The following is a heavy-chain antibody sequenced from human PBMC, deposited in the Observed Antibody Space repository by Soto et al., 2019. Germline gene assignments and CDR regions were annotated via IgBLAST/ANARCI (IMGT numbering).Heavy chain of an antibody. CDR1: GYTFTDYY. J-gene: IGHJ6*02. CDR3: ARASVDIVSTGHNTLDV. D-gene: IGHD5-12*01. Sequence: QVQLVQSGAEVEKPGASVRVSCKASGYTFTDYYLHWVRQAPGQGLDWMGWIDPKRGDTNYAQRFQDRVTMTRDTSISTVYMDLSRLSSDDTAIYYCARASVDIVSTGHNTLDVWGQGTAVTVSS. CDR2: IDPKRGDT. V-gene: IGHV1-2*02.